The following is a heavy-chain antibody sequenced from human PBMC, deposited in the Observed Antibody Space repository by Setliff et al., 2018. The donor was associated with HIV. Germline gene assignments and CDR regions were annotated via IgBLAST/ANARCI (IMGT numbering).Heavy chain of an antibody. CDR1: GYTFVNYY. V-gene: IGHV1-46*01. J-gene: IGHJ4*02. D-gene: IGHD3-10*01. CDR3: ARETQTNSGSYLA. CDR2: MNCMNGDT. Sequence: ASVKASCKTSGYTFVNYYVNWVRQAPGQGLEWIGIMNCMNGDTSYAQSLKGRVTVTRDTSTSTVYMDLSSLRPEDTAVYYCARETQTNSGSYLAWGQGTLVTVSS.